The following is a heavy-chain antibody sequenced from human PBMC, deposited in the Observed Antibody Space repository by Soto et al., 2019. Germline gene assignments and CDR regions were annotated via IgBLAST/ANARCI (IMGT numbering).Heavy chain of an antibody. J-gene: IGHJ6*03. CDR3: AREGVAVADYYYYYYMDV. V-gene: IGHV3-74*01. D-gene: IGHD6-19*01. CDR1: GFTFSSYW. CDR2: INSDGSST. Sequence: VGSLRLSCAASGFTFSSYWMHWVRQAPGKGLVWVSRINSDGSSTSYADSVKGRFTISRDNAKNTLYLQMNSLRAEDTAVYYCAREGVAVADYYYYYYMDVWGKGTTVTVSS.